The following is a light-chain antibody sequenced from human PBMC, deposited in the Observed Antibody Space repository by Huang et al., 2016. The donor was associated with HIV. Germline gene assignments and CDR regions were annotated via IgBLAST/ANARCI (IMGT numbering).Light chain of an antibody. CDR1: QSVSSSY. J-gene: IGKJ2*02. Sequence: ELVLTQSPGTLSLSPGERATLSCRASQSVSSSYLAWYQQKPGQAPRLPIYGASSRATGIPDRFSGSGSGTDFTLTINRLEPEDFAVYYCQQYGSSPRTFGQGTKLEIK. V-gene: IGKV3-20*01. CDR2: GAS. CDR3: QQYGSSPRT.